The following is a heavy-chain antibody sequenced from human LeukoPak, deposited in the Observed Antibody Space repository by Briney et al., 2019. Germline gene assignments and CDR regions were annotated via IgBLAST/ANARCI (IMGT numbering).Heavy chain of an antibody. CDR1: GDSLSSSF. Sequence: SETLSLTSTVSGDSLSSSFGSWIRQPPGEGLEWIGYISYSGSTSSNPSLRSRVTISVDTSKNQFSLRLTSVTAADTAMYYCARGGQLNWCDPWGQATLVTVSS. J-gene: IGHJ5*02. D-gene: IGHD5-18*01. CDR2: ISYSGST. CDR3: ARGGQLNWCDP. V-gene: IGHV4-59*01.